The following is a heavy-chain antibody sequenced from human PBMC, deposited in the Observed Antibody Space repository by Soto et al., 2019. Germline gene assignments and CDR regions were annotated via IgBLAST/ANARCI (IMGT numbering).Heavy chain of an antibody. J-gene: IGHJ4*02. D-gene: IGHD1-1*01. CDR1: GFTFSSYV. V-gene: IGHV3-23*01. Sequence: PGGALRLSCAASGFTFSSYVMGWVRQAPGKGLEWVSTIGGSDGSTYYADSAKGRFTISRDNSKNTLYLQMNSLRAEDTAIYYCAKRNDGRDWPYYVDSWGQGTLVTV. CDR3: AKRNDGRDWPYYVDS. CDR2: IGGSDGST.